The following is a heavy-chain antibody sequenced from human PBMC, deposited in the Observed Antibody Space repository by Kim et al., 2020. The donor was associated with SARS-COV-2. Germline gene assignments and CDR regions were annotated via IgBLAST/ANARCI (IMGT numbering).Heavy chain of an antibody. D-gene: IGHD2-21*02. CDR3: ARDKVTQGKYYYGMDV. CDR1: GGSISNYY. J-gene: IGHJ6*02. CDR2: IYYSGSP. Sequence: SETLSLTCTVSGGSISNYYWSWIRQPPGKGLEWIGYIYYSGSPNYNPSLKSRVTISVDTSKNQFSLKLSSVTAADTAVYYCARDKVTQGKYYYGMDVWGQGTTVTVSS. V-gene: IGHV4-59*01.